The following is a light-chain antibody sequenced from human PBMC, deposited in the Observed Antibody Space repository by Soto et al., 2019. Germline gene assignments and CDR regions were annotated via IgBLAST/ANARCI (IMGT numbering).Light chain of an antibody. CDR3: GTWDSRLTGEVV. CDR2: RNN. Sequence: QSVLTQPPSASGTPGQGVTISCSGSSSNIGSNYVSWYQQFPGTGPKLLIYRNNQRPSGVPDRFSGSKSGTSASLAISGLRAEDEADYYCGTWDSRLTGEVVFGGGTKLTVL. V-gene: IGLV1-47*01. J-gene: IGLJ2*01. CDR1: SSNIGSNY.